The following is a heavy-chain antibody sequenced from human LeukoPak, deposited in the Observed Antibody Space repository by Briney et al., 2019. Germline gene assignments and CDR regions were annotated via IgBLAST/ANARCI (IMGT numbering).Heavy chain of an antibody. J-gene: IGHJ6*03. CDR3: ARRLKRMLRGLIRGNSDYYYHFYMDV. D-gene: IGHD3-10*01. V-gene: IGHV4-34*01. CDR1: DGSFSGYS. CDR2: INQSGST. Sequence: PSGTLSLTCAVYDGSFSGYSWGWIRQPPGKGLEWIGEINQSGSTNYNPSLKSRVSISLDTSKNQFSLKLSSVTAADTAVYYCARRLKRMLRGLIRGNSDYYYHFYMDVWGKGTTVTISS.